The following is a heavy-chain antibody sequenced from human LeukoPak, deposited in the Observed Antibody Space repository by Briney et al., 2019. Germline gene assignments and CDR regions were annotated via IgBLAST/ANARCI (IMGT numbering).Heavy chain of an antibody. CDR1: GFTFSNYA. CDR2: IGGNDGKT. V-gene: IGHV3-23*01. J-gene: IGHJ4*02. Sequence: GGSLRLSCATSGFTFSNYAMSWVRQAPGKGLEWVSSIGGNDGKTYYRDSMKGRFTISRDNSKNTLYLQVNSLRAEDTAVYHCTKVIRNYDMAFDYWGQGTLVTVSS. CDR3: TKVIRNYDMAFDY. D-gene: IGHD3-9*01.